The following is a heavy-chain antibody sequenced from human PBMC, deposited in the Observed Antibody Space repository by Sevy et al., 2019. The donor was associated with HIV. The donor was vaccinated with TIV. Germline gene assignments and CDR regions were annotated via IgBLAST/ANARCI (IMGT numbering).Heavy chain of an antibody. CDR3: ARDRNTAMVIGMDV. Sequence: GGSLRLSCAASGFIVSSNYMSWVRQAPGKGLEWFSVIYSGGSTYYADSVKGRFTISRDNSKNTLYLQMNSLRAEDTAVYYCARDRNTAMVIGMDVWGQGTTVTVSS. CDR1: GFIVSSNY. V-gene: IGHV3-53*01. J-gene: IGHJ6*02. D-gene: IGHD5-18*01. CDR2: IYSGGST.